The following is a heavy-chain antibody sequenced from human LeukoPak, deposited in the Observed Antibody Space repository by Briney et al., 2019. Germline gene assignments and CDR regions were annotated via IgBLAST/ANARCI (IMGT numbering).Heavy chain of an antibody. CDR3: TTDWGAYYYDSSGYYDY. CDR1: GFTFSDYA. V-gene: IGHV3-15*07. Sequence: GGSLRLSCVASGFTFSDYAMNWVRQAPGKGLEWVGRIKSKTDGGTTDYAAPVKGRFTISRDDSKNTLYLQMNSLKTEGTAVYYCTTDWGAYYYDSSGYYDYWGQGTLVTVSS. J-gene: IGHJ4*02. CDR2: IKSKTDGGTT. D-gene: IGHD3-22*01.